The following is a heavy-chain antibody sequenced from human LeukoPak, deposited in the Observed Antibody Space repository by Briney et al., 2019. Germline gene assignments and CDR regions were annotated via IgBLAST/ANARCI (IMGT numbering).Heavy chain of an antibody. CDR2: IWPGDSDT. J-gene: IGHJ4*02. D-gene: IGHD3-16*01. Sequence: GGSLKISCKGSGYIFDNYWIAWVRQMPGKGLEWMGIIWPGDSDTRYSPSFQGQVTISVDKSISTAYLQWSSLKASDTAMYYCARHGGEPHHVYFDYWGQGTLVTVSS. V-gene: IGHV5-51*01. CDR3: ARHGGEPHHVYFDY. CDR1: GYIFDNYW.